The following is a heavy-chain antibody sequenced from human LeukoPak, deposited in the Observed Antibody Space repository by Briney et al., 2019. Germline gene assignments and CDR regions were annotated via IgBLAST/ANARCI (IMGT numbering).Heavy chain of an antibody. D-gene: IGHD3-22*01. J-gene: IGHJ3*02. Sequence: GGSLRLSCAASGFTFSTYWMHWVRHAPGKGLVWVSRITSDGGITTYADSVKGRFTISRDNAKNTLYLQMNSLRAEDTAVYYCARGHSSGTLHDAFDIWGQGTMVTVSS. CDR3: ARGHSSGTLHDAFDI. CDR2: ITSDGGIT. CDR1: GFTFSTYW. V-gene: IGHV3-74*01.